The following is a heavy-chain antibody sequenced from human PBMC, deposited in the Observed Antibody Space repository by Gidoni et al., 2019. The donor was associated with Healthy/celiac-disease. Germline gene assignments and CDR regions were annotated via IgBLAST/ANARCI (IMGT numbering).Heavy chain of an antibody. Sequence: QVQLQQWGAGLLKPSATLSLTCAVYGGSFSGYYWCWIRQPPGKGLEWIGELNNSGSTNYNPSLKSRVTISVDTSKNQFSLKLSSVTAADTAVYYCARRWLQRKGAFDIWGQGTMVTVSS. CDR1: GGSFSGYY. V-gene: IGHV4-34*01. J-gene: IGHJ3*02. CDR3: ARRWLQRKGAFDI. D-gene: IGHD5-12*01. CDR2: LNNSGST.